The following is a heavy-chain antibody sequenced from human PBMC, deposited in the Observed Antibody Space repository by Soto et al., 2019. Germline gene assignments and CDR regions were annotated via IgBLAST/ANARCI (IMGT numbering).Heavy chain of an antibody. Sequence: WETLSVPCAVSGRSISSRSYYCGWIRQHPGKGLERIGSIYYSGSTYYNPSLKSRVTISVDTSKNQFSLKLSSVTAADTAVYYCARPGLTMVRGYNYKYYYGMDVWGQGTTVTVSS. V-gene: IGHV4-39*01. J-gene: IGHJ6*02. CDR1: GRSISSRSYY. CDR2: IYYSGST. CDR3: ARPGLTMVRGYNYKYYYGMDV. D-gene: IGHD3-10*01.